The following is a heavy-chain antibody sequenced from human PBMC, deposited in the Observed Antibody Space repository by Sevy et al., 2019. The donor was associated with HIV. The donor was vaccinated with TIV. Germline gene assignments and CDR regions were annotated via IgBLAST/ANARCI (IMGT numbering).Heavy chain of an antibody. CDR2: IYGDSDT. Sequence: GESLKISCKGSGYSFTTNWIAWVRQMPGKGLEWMGIIYGDSDTRYSPSFEGQVTISADKSISTAYLQWRTLKVSDTAVYYCAMGWNTAMPFDFWGQGTLVTVSS. J-gene: IGHJ4*02. CDR3: AMGWNTAMPFDF. CDR1: GYSFTTNW. V-gene: IGHV5-51*01. D-gene: IGHD5-18*01.